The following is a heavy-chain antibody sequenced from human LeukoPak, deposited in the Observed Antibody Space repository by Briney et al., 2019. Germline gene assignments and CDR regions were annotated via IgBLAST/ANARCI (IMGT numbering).Heavy chain of an antibody. CDR2: INPNSGGT. CDR1: GYTFTGYY. J-gene: IGHJ6*02. Sequence: GASVKVSYKASGYTFTGYYMHWVRQAPGQGREWMGWINPNSGGTNYAQKFQGRVTMTRDTSISTAYMELSRLRSDDTAVYYCARVHSKIYGMDVWGQGTTVTVSS. CDR3: ARVHSKIYGMDV. V-gene: IGHV1-2*02.